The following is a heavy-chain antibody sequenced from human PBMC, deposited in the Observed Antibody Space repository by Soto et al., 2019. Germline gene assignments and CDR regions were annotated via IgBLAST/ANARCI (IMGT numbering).Heavy chain of an antibody. CDR3: SRYKGPRRVIRPSARDDYSYGIVC. D-gene: IGHD2-2*01. CDR2: IIPLFGTE. Sequence: QVQLLQSGAEVKKPGSSVKVSCKASAGTLSSYAISWVRQAPRQGLEWIGGIIPLFGTEYYTQNLQGRLTITADNSTSTGYMVLSSLTADDTAVHYSSRYKGPRRVIRPSARDDYSYGIVCWGQGTTVSVSS. J-gene: IGHJ6*02. V-gene: IGHV1-69*06. CDR1: AGTLSSYA.